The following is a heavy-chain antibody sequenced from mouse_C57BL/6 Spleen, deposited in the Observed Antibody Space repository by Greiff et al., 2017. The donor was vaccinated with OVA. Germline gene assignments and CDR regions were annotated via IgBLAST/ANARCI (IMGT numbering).Heavy chain of an antibody. D-gene: IGHD1-1*02. CDR1: GFSLSTFGMG. CDR2: IWWDDDK. V-gene: IGHV8-8*01. J-gene: IGHJ4*01. Sequence: QVTLKESGPGILQPSQTLSLTCSFSGFSLSTFGMGVGWIRPPSGMGLEWLAHIWWDDDKYYNPALKRRLTISKDTSKNQVFLKIANVDTADTATYYGARMERAHTDYGVDYWGQGTSVTVSS. CDR3: ARMERAHTDYGVDY.